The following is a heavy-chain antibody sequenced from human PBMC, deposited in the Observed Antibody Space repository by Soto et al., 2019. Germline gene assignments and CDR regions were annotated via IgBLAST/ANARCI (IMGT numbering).Heavy chain of an antibody. D-gene: IGHD4-17*01. V-gene: IGHV1-69*13. CDR3: ARSPPMDSGDKYFYDF. Sequence: SVKISCKASGGAFNTFGFSWVRQAPGQGLEWMGGIIPFFRTANYAQKFQDRVTITADESTSTVYMDLRSLRSEDTAKYYCARSPPMDSGDKYFYDFWGQGALVTVSS. CDR2: IIPFFRTA. J-gene: IGHJ4*02. CDR1: GGAFNTFG.